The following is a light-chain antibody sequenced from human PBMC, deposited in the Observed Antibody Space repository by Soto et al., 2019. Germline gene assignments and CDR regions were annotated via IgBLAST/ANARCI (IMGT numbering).Light chain of an antibody. CDR1: QSVSSSY. CDR2: GAS. V-gene: IGKV3-20*01. J-gene: IGKJ4*01. Sequence: EIVLTQSPGTLSLSPGERATLSCRASQSVSSSYLAWYQQQPGQAPMLLIYGASSRATGIPDRFSGSGSGTDFTLTISRLEPEDFAVYYCQQYGSSPLTCGGGTKVEIK. CDR3: QQYGSSPLT.